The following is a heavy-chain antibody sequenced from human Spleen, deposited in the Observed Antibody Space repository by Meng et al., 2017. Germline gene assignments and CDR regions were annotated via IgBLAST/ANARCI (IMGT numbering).Heavy chain of an antibody. J-gene: IGHJ4*02. CDR2: INTGNGNT. V-gene: IGHV1-3*04. CDR1: GGTFNNYG. D-gene: IGHD4-17*01. CDR3: ARDGDYGIDY. Sequence: QVLLVQSGAEVKKPGSFCKVSCKASGGTFNNYGFNWVRRAPGQGLEWMGWINTGNGNTRYSQKFQGRVTITRDTSASTAYMELSSLGSEDTAVFYCARDGDYGIDYWGQGTLVTVSS.